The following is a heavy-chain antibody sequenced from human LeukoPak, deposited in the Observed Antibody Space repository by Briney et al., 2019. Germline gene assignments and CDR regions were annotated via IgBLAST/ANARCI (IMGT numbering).Heavy chain of an antibody. Sequence: PGGSLRLSCAASGFTFSDYYMSWIRQAPGKGLEWVSYISSSGSTIYYADSVKGRFTISRDNAKNSLYLQMNSLRAEDTAVYYCVGSSTITAFFDYWGQGTLVTVSS. D-gene: IGHD2-2*01. J-gene: IGHJ4*02. CDR1: GFTFSDYY. V-gene: IGHV3-11*01. CDR3: VGSSTITAFFDY. CDR2: ISSSGSTI.